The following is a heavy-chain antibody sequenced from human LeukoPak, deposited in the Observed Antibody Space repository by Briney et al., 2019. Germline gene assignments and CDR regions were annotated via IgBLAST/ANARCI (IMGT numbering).Heavy chain of an antibody. J-gene: IGHJ6*03. CDR1: GASFSSSY. D-gene: IGHD5-24*01. CDR2: IYPTGTT. V-gene: IGHV4-4*07. CDR3: ARDSPRDNIIYYYYMDV. Sequence: SETLSLTCTVSGASFSSSYWSWIRQPAGKGLEWIGRIYPTGTTNYNPSLRSRVTISVDKSNNQFSLKLNSVTAADTAIYYCARDSPRDNIIYYYYMDVWGKGTTVTVSS.